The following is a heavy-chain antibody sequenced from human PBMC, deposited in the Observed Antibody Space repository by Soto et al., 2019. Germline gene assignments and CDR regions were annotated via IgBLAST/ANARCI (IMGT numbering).Heavy chain of an antibody. CDR3: AKVGGSSSDVLRDY. Sequence: EVQLLESGGGLVQPGGSLRLSCAASGFTFSSYAMSWVRQAPGKGLEWVSAIRGSGGSTYYADSVKGRFTISRDNSKNTLYLQMNSLRAEDTAVYYCAKVGGSSSDVLRDYWGQGTLVTVSS. D-gene: IGHD6-6*01. V-gene: IGHV3-23*01. CDR1: GFTFSSYA. J-gene: IGHJ4*02. CDR2: IRGSGGST.